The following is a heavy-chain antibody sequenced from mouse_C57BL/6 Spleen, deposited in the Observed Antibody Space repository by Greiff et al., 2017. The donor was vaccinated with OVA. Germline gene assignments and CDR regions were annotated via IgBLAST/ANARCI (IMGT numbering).Heavy chain of an antibody. V-gene: IGHV1-61*01. CDR3: SRTDRAMDC. CDR1: GYTFTSYW. CDR2: IYPSDSET. J-gene: IGHJ4*01. Sequence: QVQLQQPGAELVRPGSSVKLSCKASGYTFTSYWMDWVKQRPGQGLEWIGNIYPSDSETHYNQKFKDKATLTVDKSSSTAYMQLSSLTSEDSAVYYRSRTDRAMDCWGQGASVTGPS.